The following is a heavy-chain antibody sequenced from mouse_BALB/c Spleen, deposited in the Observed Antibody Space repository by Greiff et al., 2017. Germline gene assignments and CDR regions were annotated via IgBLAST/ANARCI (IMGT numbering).Heavy chain of an antibody. J-gene: IGHJ4*01. V-gene: IGHV1S29*02. Sequence: EVQLQQSGPELVKPGASVKISCKASGYTFTDYNMHWVKQSHGKSLEWIGYIYPYNGGTGYNQKFKSKATLTVDNSSSTAYMELRSLTSEDSAVYYCARLGRLYYYAMDYWGQGTSVTVSS. D-gene: IGHD4-1*01. CDR3: ARLGRLYYYAMDY. CDR2: IYPYNGGT. CDR1: GYTFTDYN.